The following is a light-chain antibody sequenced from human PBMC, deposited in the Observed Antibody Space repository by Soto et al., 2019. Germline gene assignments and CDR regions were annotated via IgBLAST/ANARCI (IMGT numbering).Light chain of an antibody. V-gene: IGLV2-14*01. Sequence: QSALTQPPSASGSLGQSVTISCTGTSSDVGGYNYVSWYQQHPGKAPKVMIYEVSNRPSGVSNRFSGSKSANTASLTISGLQAEDEADYYCTSYTSSTTLYVFGTGTKVTVL. CDR2: EVS. CDR1: SSDVGGYNY. J-gene: IGLJ1*01. CDR3: TSYTSSTTLYV.